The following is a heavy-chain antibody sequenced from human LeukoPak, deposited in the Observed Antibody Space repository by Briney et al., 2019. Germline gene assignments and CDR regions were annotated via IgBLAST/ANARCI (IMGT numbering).Heavy chain of an antibody. J-gene: IGHJ4*02. D-gene: IGHD1-26*01. CDR2: IYYSGST. V-gene: IGHV4-59*01. Sequence: SGTLSLTCAVYGGSFSGYYWNWIRQPPGKGLEWIGYIYYSGSTNYNPSLKSRVTISVDTSKNQFSLKLSSVTAADTAVYYCARAAYSGSYHSDYWGQGTLVTVSS. CDR3: ARAAYSGSYHSDY. CDR1: GGSFSGYY.